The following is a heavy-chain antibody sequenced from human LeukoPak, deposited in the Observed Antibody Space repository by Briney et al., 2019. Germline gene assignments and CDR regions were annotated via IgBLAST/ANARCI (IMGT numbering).Heavy chain of an antibody. CDR3: ACHAVRYSAYDREEDAFDI. D-gene: IGHD5-12*01. V-gene: IGHV4-34*01. CDR2: INHSGST. J-gene: IGHJ3*02. Sequence: SETLSLTCALYGGSFTGYYWRWIRQPPGKGLEWIGEINHSGSTKYNPSLKSRVTISVDTSTKQFFLRLTSVTAADTAVYYCACHAVRYSAYDREEDAFDIWGQGTMVTVSS. CDR1: GGSFTGYY.